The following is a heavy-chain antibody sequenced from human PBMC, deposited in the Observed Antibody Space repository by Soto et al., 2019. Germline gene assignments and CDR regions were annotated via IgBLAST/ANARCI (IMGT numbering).Heavy chain of an antibody. Sequence: QVQLQESGPGLVKPSETLSLTCVVSGGSLSSYYWSWIRQPPGKGLEWIGYIYYSGSTNYNPSLNIRVTISVDTSKTQFSLKLSSVTAADTAVYYCASTWGSTNDYWGRGTLVTVSS. V-gene: IGHV4-59*01. J-gene: IGHJ4*02. CDR2: IYYSGST. D-gene: IGHD3-16*01. CDR1: GGSLSSYY. CDR3: ASTWGSTNDY.